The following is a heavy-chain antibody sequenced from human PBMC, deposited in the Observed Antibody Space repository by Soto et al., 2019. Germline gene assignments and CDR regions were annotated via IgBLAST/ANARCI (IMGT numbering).Heavy chain of an antibody. CDR3: VRGTDC. Sequence: EVQLVESGGGLVQPGGSLRLSCAASGFTVSSNYMSWVRQAPGKGLEWVSLFYDGGSTYYADSVKGRFTISRDNSKNTLYLQMHNLRTEDTAVYYCVRGTDCWGQGTLVTVSS. CDR2: FYDGGST. J-gene: IGHJ4*02. CDR1: GFTVSSNY. V-gene: IGHV3-66*01.